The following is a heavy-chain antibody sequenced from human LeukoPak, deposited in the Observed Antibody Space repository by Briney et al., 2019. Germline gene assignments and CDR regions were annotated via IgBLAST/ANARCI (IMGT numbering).Heavy chain of an antibody. J-gene: IGHJ6*03. V-gene: IGHV3-7*03. CDR3: ARGYCSGGSCYGYYMDV. Sequence: GGSLRLSCAASGFTFSSCWMSWVRQAPGKGLEWVANIKQDGSEKYYVDSVKGRFTISRDNAKNSLYLQMNSLRAEDMALYYCARGYCSGGSCYGYYMDVWGKGTTVTVSS. D-gene: IGHD2-15*01. CDR2: IKQDGSEK. CDR1: GFTFSSCW.